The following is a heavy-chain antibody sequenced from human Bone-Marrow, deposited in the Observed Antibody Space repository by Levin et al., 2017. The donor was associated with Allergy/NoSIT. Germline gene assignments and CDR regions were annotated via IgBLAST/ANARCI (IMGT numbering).Heavy chain of an antibody. CDR2: IYPGDSDT. CDR1: GYSFTSYW. V-gene: IGHV5-51*01. D-gene: IGHD6-19*01. Sequence: GASVKVSCKGSGYSFTSYWIGWVRQMPGKGLEWMGIIYPGDSDTRYSPSFQGQVTISADKSISTAYLQWSSLKASDTAMYYCARHDSHESSGWYWRRLSLDYYYGMDVWGQGTTVTVSS. J-gene: IGHJ6*02. CDR3: ARHDSHESSGWYWRRLSLDYYYGMDV.